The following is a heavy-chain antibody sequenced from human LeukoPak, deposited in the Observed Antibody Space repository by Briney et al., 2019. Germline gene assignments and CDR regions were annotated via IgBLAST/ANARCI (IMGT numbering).Heavy chain of an antibody. V-gene: IGHV4-59*08. Sequence: SETLSLICTVSGDSIGSYYWSWIRQPPGKGLEYIGYIYNSAYTKYNPSLKSRVTISVDTSKNQFSLKLSSVTAADTAVYYCARLRGTGDDYWGQGTLVTVSS. CDR3: ARLRGTGDDY. J-gene: IGHJ4*02. D-gene: IGHD1-1*01. CDR1: GDSIGSYY. CDR2: IYNSAYT.